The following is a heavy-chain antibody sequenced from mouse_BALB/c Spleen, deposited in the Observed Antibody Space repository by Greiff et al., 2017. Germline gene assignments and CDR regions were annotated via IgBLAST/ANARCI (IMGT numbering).Heavy chain of an antibody. J-gene: IGHJ4*01. Sequence: EVQLQQSGAELVKPGASVKLSCTASGFNIKDTYMHWVKQRPEQGLEWIGRIDPANGNTKYDPKFQGKATITADTSSNTAYLQLSSLTSEDTAVYYCAIFTTVVRSMDYWGQGTSVTVSS. D-gene: IGHD1-1*01. V-gene: IGHV14-3*02. CDR3: AIFTTVVRSMDY. CDR2: IDPANGNT. CDR1: GFNIKDTY.